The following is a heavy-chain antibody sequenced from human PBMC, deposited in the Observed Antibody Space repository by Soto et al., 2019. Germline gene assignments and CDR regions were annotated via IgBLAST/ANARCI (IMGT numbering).Heavy chain of an antibody. D-gene: IGHD1-26*01. Sequence: EVQLVESGGGLVQTGGSLRLSCAASGFTFSTFSMNWVRQAPGKGLEWLSYIGGSGGSISYADSVKGRFTISRDNGKNTLYLQMSSLRDEDTAVYYCARDLAWAFGSWGQGALVTVSS. CDR2: IGGSGGSI. CDR3: ARDLAWAFGS. V-gene: IGHV3-48*02. J-gene: IGHJ4*02. CDR1: GFTFSTFS.